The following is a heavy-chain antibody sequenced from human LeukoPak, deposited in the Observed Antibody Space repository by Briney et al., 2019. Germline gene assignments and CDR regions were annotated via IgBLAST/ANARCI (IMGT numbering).Heavy chain of an antibody. V-gene: IGHV3-74*01. Sequence: GGSLRLSCAASGFTFSSYWMHWLRQEPRKGLVWVSRISTDGSSRSYADSVKGRFTISRDNGKNTLYLQMNSLRAEDTAVYYCASYLTSIPSGMDVWGQGATVTVSS. D-gene: IGHD2/OR15-2a*01. J-gene: IGHJ6*02. CDR2: ISTDGSSR. CDR1: GFTFSSYW. CDR3: ASYLTSIPSGMDV.